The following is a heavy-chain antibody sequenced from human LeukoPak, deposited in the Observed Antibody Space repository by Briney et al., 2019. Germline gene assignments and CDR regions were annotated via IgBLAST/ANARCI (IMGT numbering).Heavy chain of an antibody. CDR3: ARDADSSSWSMYYYYGMDV. Sequence: GVLRLSCAASGNYWMHWVRQAPGKGLVWVSHINSDGSWTSYADSVKGRFTISKDNAKNTVYLQMNNLRAEDTAVYYCARDADSSSWSMYYYYGMDVWGQGTTVTVSS. V-gene: IGHV3-74*01. CDR1: GNYW. CDR2: INSDGSWT. J-gene: IGHJ6*02. D-gene: IGHD6-13*01.